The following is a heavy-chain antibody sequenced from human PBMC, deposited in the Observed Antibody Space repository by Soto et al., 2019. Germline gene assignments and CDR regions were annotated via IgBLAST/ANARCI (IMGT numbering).Heavy chain of an antibody. D-gene: IGHD5-12*01. J-gene: IGHJ6*02. CDR1: GGIFSSNG. CDR2: VLPFFDTT. CDR3: ARRSRDGYKAKYYYYGMDV. V-gene: IGHV1-69*13. Sequence: SVKVSRKASGGIFSSNGISWVRQAPGQGLEWMGGVLPFFDTTHYAQKFQGRVTITADESTSTAYMELSSLKSEDTAVYYCARRSRDGYKAKYYYYGMDVWGQGTTVTVSS.